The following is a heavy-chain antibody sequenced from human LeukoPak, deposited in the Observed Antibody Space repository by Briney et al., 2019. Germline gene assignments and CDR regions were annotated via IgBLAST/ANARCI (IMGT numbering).Heavy chain of an antibody. V-gene: IGHV3-48*02. Sequence: GGSLRLSYAASGFTFSSYSMNWVRQAPGKGLEWVSYISSSSSTIYYADSVKGRFTISRDNAKNSLYLQMNSLRDEDTAVYYCARTRTTVAPYFDYWGQGTLVTVSS. J-gene: IGHJ4*02. D-gene: IGHD4-23*01. CDR3: ARTRTTVAPYFDY. CDR1: GFTFSSYS. CDR2: ISSSSSTI.